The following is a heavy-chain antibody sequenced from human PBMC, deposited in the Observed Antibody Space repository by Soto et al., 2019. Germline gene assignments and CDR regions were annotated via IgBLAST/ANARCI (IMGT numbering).Heavy chain of an antibody. CDR1: GFTFSSFE. Sequence: GGSLRLSCAASGFTFSSFEMNWVRQAPGKGLECVSYISSSGSTKYYADSVKGRFTISRDNAKNSLFLQMNSLRAEDTAVYYCAREGPADGLDIWGQGTMVTVSS. J-gene: IGHJ3*02. V-gene: IGHV3-48*03. CDR2: ISSSGSTK. CDR3: AREGPADGLDI.